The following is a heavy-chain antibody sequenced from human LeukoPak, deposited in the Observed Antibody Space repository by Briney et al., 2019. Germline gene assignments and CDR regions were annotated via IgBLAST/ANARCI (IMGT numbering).Heavy chain of an antibody. J-gene: IGHJ4*02. CDR3: ASLEDSYDSSGYVDY. CDR2: ISSSSSYI. CDR1: GFTFSSYS. V-gene: IGHV3-21*01. Sequence: GGSLRLSCAASGFTFSSYSMNWVRQAPGKGLEWVSSISSSSSYIYYADSVKGRFTISRDNAKNSLYLQMNSLSAEDTAVYYCASLEDSYDSSGYVDYWGQGTLVTVSS. D-gene: IGHD3-22*01.